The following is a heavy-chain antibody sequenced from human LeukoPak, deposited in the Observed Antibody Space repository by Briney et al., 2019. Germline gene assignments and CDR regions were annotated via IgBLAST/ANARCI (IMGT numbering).Heavy chain of an antibody. J-gene: IGHJ4*02. CDR3: AKGAHCGGDCYVFDY. CDR2: ISGSGGSI. Sequence: GGSLRLSCAASGFTFSGSAMHWVRQAPGNGLEWVSAISGSGGSINYADSVKGRFTISRDNSKNTLYLQMNSLRAEDTAVYYCAKGAHCGGDCYVFDYWGQGTLVTVSS. V-gene: IGHV3-23*01. CDR1: GFTFSGSA. D-gene: IGHD2-21*01.